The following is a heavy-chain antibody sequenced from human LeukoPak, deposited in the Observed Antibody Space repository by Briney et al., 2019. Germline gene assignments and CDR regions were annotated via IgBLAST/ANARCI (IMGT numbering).Heavy chain of an antibody. D-gene: IGHD3-22*01. J-gene: IGHJ3*02. Sequence: SETLSLTCLVSGGSISSYYWSWLRQPPPKGREWIGYIYYSGSTNYNPSLKSRVTISVDTSKNQFSLKLSFVTAADTAVYYCARHLPYYDSSGYYLDAFDIWCRGTMVVVSS. CDR3: ARHLPYYDSSGYYLDAFDI. CDR1: GGSISSYY. V-gene: IGHV4-59*08. CDR2: IYYSGST.